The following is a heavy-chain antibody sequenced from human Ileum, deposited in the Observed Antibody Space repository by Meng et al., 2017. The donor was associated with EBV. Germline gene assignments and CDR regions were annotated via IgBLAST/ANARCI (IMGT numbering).Heavy chain of an antibody. V-gene: IGHV6-1*02. CDR3: ARGAYTSTWF. CDR1: GDSVSSNRAA. D-gene: IGHD6-13*01. J-gene: IGHJ1*01. CDR2: TYYRSKWYY. Sequence: HVQLRPSGPGLVQPSQPLSLTCAIAGDSVSSNRAAWHWIRQSPSRGLEWLGRTYYRSKWYYDYAVSVKSRMTINPDISKNQFSLQLNSVTPEDTAVYYCARGAYTSTWFWGQGTLVTVSS.